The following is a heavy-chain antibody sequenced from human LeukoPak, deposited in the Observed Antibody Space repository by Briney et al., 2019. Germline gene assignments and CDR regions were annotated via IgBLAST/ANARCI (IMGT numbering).Heavy chain of an antibody. Sequence: GGSLRLFCVASGFDISYNYVGWVRQAPGKGLEWVSVIHTGGTTHYADSVKSRFAISKDNSNNTVFLQMNSVRVEDTAVYYCARGGSGYCSGGSCKLSSYYFDYWAQGTLVTVSS. V-gene: IGHV3-53*01. J-gene: IGHJ4*02. CDR3: ARGGSGYCSGGSCKLSSYYFDY. CDR2: IHTGGTT. D-gene: IGHD2-15*01. CDR1: GFDISYNY.